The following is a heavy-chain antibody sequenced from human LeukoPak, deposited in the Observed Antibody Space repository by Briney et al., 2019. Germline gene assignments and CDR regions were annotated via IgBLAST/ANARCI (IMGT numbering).Heavy chain of an antibody. V-gene: IGHV4-59*08. CDR2: IYYSGSS. CDR3: ARQYYYDSSGYYYVGAFDI. D-gene: IGHD3-22*01. CDR1: GGSISSYY. Sequence: SETLSLTCTVSGGSISSYYWSWIRQPPGKGLEWIGYIYYSGSSNYNPSLKSRVTISVDTSKNQFSLKLSSVTAADTAVYYCARQYYYDSSGYYYVGAFDIWGQGTMVTVSS. J-gene: IGHJ3*02.